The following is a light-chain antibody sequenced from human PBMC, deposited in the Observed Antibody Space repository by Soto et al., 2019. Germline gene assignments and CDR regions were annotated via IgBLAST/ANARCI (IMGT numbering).Light chain of an antibody. Sequence: EIVVTQSPGTLSLSPGERATRSCRASQSVSSNYLAWYQQKPGQAPRLLIYGASSRATGIPDRFSGSGPGTEFTLTITRLEPHDFAVYYCHPYAISPFGGRPKVEIK. CDR2: GAS. CDR1: QSVSSNY. J-gene: IGKJ4*01. CDR3: HPYAISP. V-gene: IGKV3-20*01.